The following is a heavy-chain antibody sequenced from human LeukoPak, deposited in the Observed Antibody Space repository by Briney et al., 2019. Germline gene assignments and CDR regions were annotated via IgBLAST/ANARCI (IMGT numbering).Heavy chain of an antibody. D-gene: IGHD3-9*01. CDR2: ISWNSGSI. J-gene: IGHJ3*02. CDR1: GFTFDDYA. Sequence: PGGSLRLSCAASGFTFDDYAMHWVRQAPGKGLEWVSGISWNSGSIGYADSVKGRFTISRDNAKNSLYLQMNSLRAEDTALYYCAKPSPPYYDILTGYYNVHAFDIWGQGTTVTVSS. V-gene: IGHV3-9*01. CDR3: AKPSPPYYDILTGYYNVHAFDI.